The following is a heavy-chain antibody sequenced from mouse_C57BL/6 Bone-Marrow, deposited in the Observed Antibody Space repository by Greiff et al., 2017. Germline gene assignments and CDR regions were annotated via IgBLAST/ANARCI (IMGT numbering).Heavy chain of an antibody. D-gene: IGHD2-2*01. CDR3: ASPWGYDKNYYFDY. CDR1: GYTFTGYW. J-gene: IGHJ2*01. V-gene: IGHV1-9*01. CDR2: VLPGSGST. Sequence: VQLQQSGAELMKPGASVKLSCKATGYTFTGYWIEWVKQRPGHGLEWIGEVLPGSGSTNYNEKFKGKATFTADTSSNTAYMQLSSLTTENSAIYYCASPWGYDKNYYFDYWGQGTTLTVSA.